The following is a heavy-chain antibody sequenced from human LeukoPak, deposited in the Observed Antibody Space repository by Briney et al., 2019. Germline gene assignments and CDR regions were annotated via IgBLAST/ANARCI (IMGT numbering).Heavy chain of an antibody. CDR1: GYTFTSYG. V-gene: IGHV1-18*01. CDR3: ARAFSQWSSGHFLGY. D-gene: IGHD3-22*01. J-gene: IGHJ4*02. CDR2: ISAYNGNT. Sequence: GASVKVSCKASGYTFTSYGISWVRQAPGQGLEWMGWISAYNGNTNYAQKLQGRVTMTTDTSTSTAYMELRSLRSDDTAVYYCARAFSQWSSGHFLGYWGQGTLVTVSS.